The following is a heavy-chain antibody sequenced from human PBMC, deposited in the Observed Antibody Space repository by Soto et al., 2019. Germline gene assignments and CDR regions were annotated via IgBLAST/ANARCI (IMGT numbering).Heavy chain of an antibody. J-gene: IGHJ4*02. D-gene: IGHD3-3*01. V-gene: IGHV4-61*01. Sequence: PSETLSLTCTVSGGSFKRGSYSWIWIRHPPGKGLEWIGYVYHTGRTSYNPSLKSRVSISMDTSKNQFSLNLDSVTAADTAVYFCARDFAYFDSWGQGTLVTVSS. CDR2: VYHTGRT. CDR1: GGSFKRGSYS. CDR3: ARDFAYFDS.